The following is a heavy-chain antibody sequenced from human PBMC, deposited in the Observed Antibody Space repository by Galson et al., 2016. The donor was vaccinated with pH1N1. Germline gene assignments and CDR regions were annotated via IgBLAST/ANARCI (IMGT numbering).Heavy chain of an antibody. CDR2: ITSRGRT. V-gene: IGHV3-23*01. CDR3: ARTSEDFADVDLRVFYYYGMDV. J-gene: IGHJ6*02. Sequence: SLRLSCAASGFTFNNYAMSWVRQAPGKGLEWVPIITSRGRTYYADSVKGRFTISRDNSKNTLYLQMSSLRAEDTALYYCARTSEDFADVDLRVFYYYGMDVWGQGTTVTVSS. CDR1: GFTFNNYA. D-gene: IGHD1-7*01.